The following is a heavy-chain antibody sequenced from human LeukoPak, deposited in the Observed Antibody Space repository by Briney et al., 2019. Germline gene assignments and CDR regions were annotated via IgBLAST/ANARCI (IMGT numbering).Heavy chain of an antibody. CDR1: GYTLTELS. J-gene: IGHJ6*02. Sequence: ASVKVSCKVSGYTLTELSMHWVRQAPGKGLEWMGGFDPEDGETIYAQKFQGRVTMTEDTSTDTAYMELSSLRSEDTAVYYCATDHGYSGSYEGLGYYYYGTDVWGQGTTVTVSS. D-gene: IGHD1-26*01. CDR3: ATDHGYSGSYEGLGYYYYGTDV. CDR2: FDPEDGET. V-gene: IGHV1-24*01.